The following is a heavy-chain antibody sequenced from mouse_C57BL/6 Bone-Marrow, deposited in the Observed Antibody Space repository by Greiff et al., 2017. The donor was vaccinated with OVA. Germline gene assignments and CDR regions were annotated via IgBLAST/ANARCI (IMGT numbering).Heavy chain of an antibody. CDR1: GYTFTSYW. Sequence: VQLKQPGTELVKPGASVKLSCKASGYTFTSYWMHWVKQRPGQGLEWIGNINPSNGGTNYNEKFKSKATLTVDKSSSTAYMQLSSLTSEDSAVYYCARYTTVVATDWYFDVWGTGTTVTVSS. D-gene: IGHD1-1*01. J-gene: IGHJ1*03. CDR2: INPSNGGT. V-gene: IGHV1-53*01. CDR3: ARYTTVVATDWYFDV.